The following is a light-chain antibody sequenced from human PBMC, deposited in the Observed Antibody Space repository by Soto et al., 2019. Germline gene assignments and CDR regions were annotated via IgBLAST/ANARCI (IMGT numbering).Light chain of an antibody. J-gene: IGKJ2*01. CDR3: QQYGSSPPYT. CDR1: QSVSSGY. V-gene: IGKV3-20*01. CDR2: GAS. Sequence: EIVLTQSPGTLSLSPGESDTLSCRASQSVSSGYLAWYQQKRCQAPRLLIYGASSRTTGIPDRFSGSGSGTDFTLTISRLEPEDFAVYYFQQYGSSPPYTFGQGTKLEIK.